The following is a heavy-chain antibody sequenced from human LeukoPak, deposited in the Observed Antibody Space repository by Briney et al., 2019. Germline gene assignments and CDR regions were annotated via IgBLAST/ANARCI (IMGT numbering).Heavy chain of an antibody. CDR2: INHSGST. V-gene: IGHV4-4*02. CDR3: ARGGRSYYYMDV. CDR1: GGSISSSYW. J-gene: IGHJ6*03. Sequence: SETLSLTCGVSGGSISSSYWWSWVRQPPGKGLEWIGEINHSGSTNYNPSLKSRVTISVDTSKDQFSLKLSSVTAADTAVYYCARGGRSYYYMDVWGKGTTVTVSS.